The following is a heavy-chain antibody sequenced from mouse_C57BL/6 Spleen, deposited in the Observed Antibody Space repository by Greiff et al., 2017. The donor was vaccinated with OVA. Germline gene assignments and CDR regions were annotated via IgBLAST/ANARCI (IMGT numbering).Heavy chain of an antibody. CDR1: GYTFTDYE. CDR2: IDPETGGT. Sequence: VKLMESGAELVRPGASVTLSCKASGYTFTDYEMHWVKQTPVHGLEWIGAIDPETGGTAYNQKFKGKAILTADKSSSTAYMELRSLTSEDSAVYYCTRSPEGAWFAYWGQGTLVTVSA. V-gene: IGHV1-15*01. J-gene: IGHJ3*01. CDR3: TRSPEGAWFAY.